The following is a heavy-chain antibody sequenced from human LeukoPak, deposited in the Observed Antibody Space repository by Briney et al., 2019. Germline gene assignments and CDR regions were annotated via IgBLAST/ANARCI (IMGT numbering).Heavy chain of an antibody. Sequence: GGSLRLSCAASGFTFSNAWMSWVRQAPGKGLEWVSAISGSGGSTYYADSVKGRFTISRDNSKNTLYLEMNSLTAEDTAVYYCVKDQGRGTYSFDYWGQGTPVTVSS. CDR3: VKDQGRGTYSFDY. V-gene: IGHV3-23*01. CDR1: GFTFSNAW. J-gene: IGHJ4*02. D-gene: IGHD1-26*01. CDR2: ISGSGGST.